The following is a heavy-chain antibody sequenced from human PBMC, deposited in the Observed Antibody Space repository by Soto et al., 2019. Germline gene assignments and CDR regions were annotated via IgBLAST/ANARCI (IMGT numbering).Heavy chain of an antibody. Sequence: QITLNESGPPVVKPAETLTLTCTSSGFSLTTSGVGLGWIHQSPGKAPEWLALIYWDDDKRYSASLKSRLTITKDTSKNQVVLTMASVDPADTATYYCAHRILRTVFGLVTTTAIYFDFWGQGTPVVVSS. CDR2: IYWDDDK. D-gene: IGHD3-3*01. CDR3: AHRILRTVFGLVTTTAIYFDF. J-gene: IGHJ4*02. V-gene: IGHV2-5*02. CDR1: GFSLTTSGVG.